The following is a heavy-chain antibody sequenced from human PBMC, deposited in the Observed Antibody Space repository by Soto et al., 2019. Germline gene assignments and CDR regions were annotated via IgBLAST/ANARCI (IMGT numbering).Heavy chain of an antibody. V-gene: IGHV3-30-3*01. Sequence: PGGSLRLSCAASGFTFSSYAMHWVRQAPGKGLEWVAVISYDGSNKYYADSVKGRFTISRDNSKNTLYLQMNSLRAEDTAVYYCARDQNYWGQGTLVTVSS. J-gene: IGHJ4*02. CDR2: ISYDGSNK. CDR3: ARDQNY. CDR1: GFTFSSYA.